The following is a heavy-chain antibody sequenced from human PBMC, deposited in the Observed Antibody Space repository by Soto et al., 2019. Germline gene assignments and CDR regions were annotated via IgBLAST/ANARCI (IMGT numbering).Heavy chain of an antibody. V-gene: IGHV4-39*01. CDR1: GVSLISTNY. J-gene: IGHJ4*02. CDR2: IYYSGSR. Sequence: QVRLQESGPRLVKPSETLSLTCAVSGVSLISTNYWGWIRQTPGKGLQWIGTIYYSGSRYYNPSLESRVAMSVDTSKNQYSLKLTSVTAEDSGVYYCATVRGYYSYPEHWGQGTQVTVSS. CDR3: ATVRGYYSYPEH. D-gene: IGHD3-3*01.